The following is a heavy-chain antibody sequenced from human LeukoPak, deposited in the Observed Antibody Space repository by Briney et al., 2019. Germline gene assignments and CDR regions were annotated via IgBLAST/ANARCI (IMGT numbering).Heavy chain of an antibody. CDR1: GFTFSSYW. J-gene: IGHJ3*02. CDR2: INSDGSST. V-gene: IGHV3-74*01. Sequence: GGSLRPSCAASGFTFSSYWMHWVRQAPGKGLVWVSRINSDGSSTSYADSVKGRFTISRDNAKNTLYLQMNSLSAVDTALYYCARAQKFAFDIWGQGTMVTVSS. CDR3: ARAQKFAFDI.